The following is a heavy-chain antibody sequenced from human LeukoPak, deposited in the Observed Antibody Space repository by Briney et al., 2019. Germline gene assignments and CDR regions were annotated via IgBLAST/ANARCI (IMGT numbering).Heavy chain of an antibody. CDR1: GFTFSSYP. Sequence: GGSLRLSCAASGFTFSSYPMHWVRQAPSLGLQWVAVISHDGSNKYYEDSVKGRFTISRDNSKSTLYLHLNIPRPEDTAVYYCTRSVVTTADFDYWGQGTLVTVSS. CDR2: ISHDGSNK. D-gene: IGHD2-21*02. CDR3: TRSVVTTADFDY. J-gene: IGHJ4*02. V-gene: IGHV3-30-3*01.